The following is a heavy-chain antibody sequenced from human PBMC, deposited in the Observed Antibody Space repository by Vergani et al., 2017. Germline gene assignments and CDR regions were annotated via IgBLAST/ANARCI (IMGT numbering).Heavy chain of an antibody. D-gene: IGHD3-22*01. V-gene: IGHV3-23*04. CDR1: GFTFSSYA. J-gene: IGHJ4*02. Sequence: EVQLVESGGGLVQPGGSLRLSCAASGFTFSSYAMSWVRQAPGKGLEWVSAISGSGGSTYYADSVKGRFTISRDNSKNTLYLQMNSLRAEDTAVYYCAKGTKTYYYDSSGYYLDYWGQGTLVTVSS. CDR3: AKGTKTYYYDSSGYYLDY. CDR2: ISGSGGST.